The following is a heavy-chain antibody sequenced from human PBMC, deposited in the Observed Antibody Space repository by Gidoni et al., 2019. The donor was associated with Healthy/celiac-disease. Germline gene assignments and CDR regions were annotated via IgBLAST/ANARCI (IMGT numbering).Heavy chain of an antibody. J-gene: IGHJ4*02. CDR3: ARDPTVDY. CDR1: GVTFGTPW. CDR2: IKPDGSEK. V-gene: IGHV3-7*01. Sequence: EVQLVESGGGLVQPGGSLRLPCAASGVTFGTPWMSGVRQAPGKGLEWVANIKPDGSEKYYVDSVKGRFTISRDNAETSVYLQMNSLRVEDTAVYYCARDPTVDYWGQGTLVTVSS.